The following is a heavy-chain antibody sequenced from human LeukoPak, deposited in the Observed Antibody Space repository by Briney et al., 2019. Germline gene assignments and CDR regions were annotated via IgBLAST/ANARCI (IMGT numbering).Heavy chain of an antibody. CDR1: GYSFSNFW. D-gene: IGHD2-2*01. J-gene: IGHJ4*02. CDR3: ARPGEASAMGFKY. CDR2: IYPGDSDT. Sequence: KSGESLKISCKGTGYSFSNFWIVWVRLMPGKGLELMGIIYPGDSDTRYSPSFQGQVTFSVDKSISTAYLQWSSLKASDTAIYYCARPGEASAMGFKYWGQGTLVTVSS. V-gene: IGHV5-51*01.